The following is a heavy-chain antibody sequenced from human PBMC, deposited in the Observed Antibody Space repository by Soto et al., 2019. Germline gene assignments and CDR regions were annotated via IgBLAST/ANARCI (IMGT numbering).Heavy chain of an antibody. V-gene: IGHV4-30-2*01. CDR3: ARGYCISTSCYPYWYFDL. Sequence: QLQLQESGSGLVKPSQTLSLTCAVSGGSISSGGYSWSWIRQPPGKGLEWIGYIYHSGSTYYNPSLKSRVTISVDRSKNQFSLKLISVTAADTAVYYCARGYCISTSCYPYWYFDLWGRGTLVTVSS. CDR2: IYHSGST. CDR1: GGSISSGGYS. J-gene: IGHJ2*01. D-gene: IGHD2-2*01.